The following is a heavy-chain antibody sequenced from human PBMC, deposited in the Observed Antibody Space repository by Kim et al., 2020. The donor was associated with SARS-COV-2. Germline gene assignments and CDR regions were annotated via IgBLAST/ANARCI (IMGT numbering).Heavy chain of an antibody. D-gene: IGHD3-3*01. CDR2: ISSSSSYI. Sequence: GGSLRLSCAASGFTFSSYSRNWVRQAPGKGLEWVSSISSSSSYIYYADSVKGRFTISRDNAKNSLYLQMNSLRAEDTAVYYCARAHADYDFWSGYLNHYGMDVWGQGTTVTVTS. CDR3: ARAHADYDFWSGYLNHYGMDV. CDR1: GFTFSSYS. J-gene: IGHJ6*02. V-gene: IGHV3-21*01.